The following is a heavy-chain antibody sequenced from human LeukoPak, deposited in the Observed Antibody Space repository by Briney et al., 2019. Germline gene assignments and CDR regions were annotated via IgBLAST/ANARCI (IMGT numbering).Heavy chain of an antibody. V-gene: IGHV3-53*01. D-gene: IGHD3-16*01. CDR1: GLIVSKNQ. CDR3: ARETFSYFGY. J-gene: IGHJ4*02. Sequence: PGGSLRLSCAVSGLIVSKNQMSWVRQAPGKGLEWVSIIYTGATTYYADSVKGRFTISRDNSKNTLYLQINSLRTEDTAMYYCARETFSYFGYWGQGTLVTVSS. CDR2: IYTGATT.